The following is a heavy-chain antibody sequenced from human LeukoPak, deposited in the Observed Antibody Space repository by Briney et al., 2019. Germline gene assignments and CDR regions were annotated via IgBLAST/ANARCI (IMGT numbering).Heavy chain of an antibody. J-gene: IGHJ2*01. CDR2: IDPNSGGT. CDR3: ARRRGTTMVRGVITNYFDL. D-gene: IGHD3-10*01. CDR1: GYTFTAHN. Sequence: GASVKVSCRASGYTFTAHNIHWVRQAPGQGLEWMGWIDPNSGGTNYAQKFLGSVTMTGDTSINAAFMELSRLRSDDTAIYYCARRRGTTMVRGVITNYFDLWGRGSLVTVSS. V-gene: IGHV1-2*02.